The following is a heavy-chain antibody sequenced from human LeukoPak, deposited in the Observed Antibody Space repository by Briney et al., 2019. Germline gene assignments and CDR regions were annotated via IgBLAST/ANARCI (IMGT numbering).Heavy chain of an antibody. CDR2: ISYDGSNK. CDR3: ARGDRGQWLVPDAFDI. Sequence: PGGSLRLSCAASGFTFSSYAMHWVRQAPGKGLEWVAVISYDGSNKYYADSVRGRFTISRDNSKNTLYLQMNSLRAEDTAVYYCARGDRGQWLVPDAFDIWGQGTKVTVSS. V-gene: IGHV3-30-3*01. J-gene: IGHJ3*02. CDR1: GFTFSSYA. D-gene: IGHD6-19*01.